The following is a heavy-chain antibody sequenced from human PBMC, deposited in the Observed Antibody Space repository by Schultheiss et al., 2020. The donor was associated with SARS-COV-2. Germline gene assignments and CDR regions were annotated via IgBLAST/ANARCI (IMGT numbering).Heavy chain of an antibody. CDR2: ISGSGGST. Sequence: GGSLRLSCAASGFTFSSYGMHWVRQAPGKGLEWVSAISGSGGSTYYADSVKGRFTISRDNAKNSLYLQMNSLRAEDTAVYYCAKGNLGVPGDIWGQGTMVTVSS. J-gene: IGHJ3*02. CDR1: GFTFSSYG. CDR3: AKGNLGVPGDI. D-gene: IGHD2-2*01. V-gene: IGHV3-23*01.